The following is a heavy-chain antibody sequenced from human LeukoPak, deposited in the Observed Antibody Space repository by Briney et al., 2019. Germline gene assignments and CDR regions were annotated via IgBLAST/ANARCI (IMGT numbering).Heavy chain of an antibody. CDR2: IVVGSGST. V-gene: IGHV1-58*01. CDR1: LLTFNDTA. Sequence: SVHVSYMDSLLTFNDTALPWVRQPRGQRLEWVGWIVVGSGSTIYAHKFKERVNITSDMSTSITFLELSTQRSVDPAVYYCAAFQDSGGVVITDSKTYYFFDYWGQGTLVTVSS. CDR3: AAFQDSGGVVITDSKTYYFFDY. D-gene: IGHD3-22*01. J-gene: IGHJ4*02.